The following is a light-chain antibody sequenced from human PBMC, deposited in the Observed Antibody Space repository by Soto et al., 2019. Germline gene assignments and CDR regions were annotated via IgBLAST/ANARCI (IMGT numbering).Light chain of an antibody. V-gene: IGKV4-1*01. CDR3: QQANSFPLT. J-gene: IGKJ4*01. CDR2: WAS. CDR1: QSLLYSSNNKNY. Sequence: DIVMTQSPDSLAVSLGERATINCKSSQSLLYSSNNKNYLAWYQQKPGQPPKLLIYWASTRESGVPDRFSGSGSGTDFTLTISSLQPEDFATYYCQQANSFPLTFGGGTKVEIK.